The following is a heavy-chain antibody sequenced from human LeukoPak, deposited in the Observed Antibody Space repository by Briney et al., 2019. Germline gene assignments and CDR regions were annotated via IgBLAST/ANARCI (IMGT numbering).Heavy chain of an antibody. CDR1: GFTFSNAW. CDR2: IKSKTDGGTT. V-gene: IGHV3-15*01. CDR3: TTDPIPINWAIVVATK. D-gene: IGHD3-22*01. Sequence: GGSLRLSCAASGFTFSNAWMSWVRQAPGKGLEWVGRIKSKTDGGTTDYAAPVKGRFTISRDDSKNTLYLQMNSLKTEDTAVYYCTTDPIPINWAIVVATKWGQGTLVTVSS. J-gene: IGHJ4*02.